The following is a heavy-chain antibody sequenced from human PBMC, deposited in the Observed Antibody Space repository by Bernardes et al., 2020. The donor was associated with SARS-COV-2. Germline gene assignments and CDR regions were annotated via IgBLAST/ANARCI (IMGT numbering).Heavy chain of an antibody. D-gene: IGHD3-10*01. V-gene: IGHV3-23*01. J-gene: IGHJ4*02. CDR1: GFSFSPYA. Sequence: GSLSLSCAASGFSFSPYAMNWVRPAPGKGLEWVSGIRGGGERTYYADSVKGRFTISRDNSKNTLFLQMNSLRAEDTAVYYCAKDRGPRFGEMLEGVDYWGQGTLVTVSS. CDR3: AKDRGPRFGEMLEGVDY. CDR2: IRGGGERT.